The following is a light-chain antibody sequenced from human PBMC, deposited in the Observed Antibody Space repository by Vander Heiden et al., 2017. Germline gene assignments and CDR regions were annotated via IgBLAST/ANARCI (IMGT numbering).Light chain of an antibody. CDR2: DVS. Sequence: SALTQPASVSGSPVQSITISCTGTSSDVGGYNYVSWYQQHPGKAPKVMIYDVSNRPSGVSNRFSGSKSGNTASLTISGLQAEDEADYYCTSYTSRTTWVFGGGTKLTVL. CDR1: SSDVGGYNY. V-gene: IGLV2-14*03. J-gene: IGLJ2*01. CDR3: TSYTSRTTWV.